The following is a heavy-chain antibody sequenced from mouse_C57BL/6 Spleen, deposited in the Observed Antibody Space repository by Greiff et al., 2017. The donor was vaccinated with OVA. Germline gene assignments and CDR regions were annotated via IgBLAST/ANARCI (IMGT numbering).Heavy chain of an antibody. J-gene: IGHJ4*01. CDR2: IDPSDSET. CDR1: GYTFTSYW. V-gene: IGHV1-52*01. D-gene: IGHD1-1*01. CDR3: ARDLTTVVATYYAMDY. Sequence: QVQLQQPGAELVRPGSSVKLSCKASGYTFTSYWMHWVKQRPIQGLEWIGNIDPSDSETHYNQKFKDKATLTVDKSSSTAYMQLSSLTSEDSAVYYCARDLTTVVATYYAMDYWGQGTSVTVSS.